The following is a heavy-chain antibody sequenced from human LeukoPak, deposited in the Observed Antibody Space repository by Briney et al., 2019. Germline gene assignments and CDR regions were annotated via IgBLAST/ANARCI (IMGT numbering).Heavy chain of an antibody. CDR3: ARQTPEILRYFDWLLSPSWFDP. CDR1: GYSISSGYY. D-gene: IGHD3-9*01. J-gene: IGHJ5*02. Sequence: SETLSLTCAASGYSISSGYYWGWIRQPPGKGLEWIGSIYHSGSTYYNPSLKSRVTISVDTSKNHFSLKLSSVTAADTAVYYCARQTPEILRYFDWLLSPSWFDPWGQGTLVTVSS. CDR2: IYHSGST. V-gene: IGHV4-38-2*01.